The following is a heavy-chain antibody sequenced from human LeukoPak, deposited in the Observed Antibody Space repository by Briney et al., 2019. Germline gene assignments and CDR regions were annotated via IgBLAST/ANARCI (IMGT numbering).Heavy chain of an antibody. J-gene: IGHJ6*03. D-gene: IGHD4-11*01. CDR1: GYSISSGYY. V-gene: IGHV4-38-2*02. CDR3: ASKVTTVDYYYYYMDV. Sequence: SETLSLTCTVSGYSISSGYYWGWIRQPPGKGLEWIGSIYHSGSTYYNPSLKSRVTISVDTSKNQFSLKLSSVTAADTAVYYCASKVTTVDYYYYYMDVWGKGTTVTVSS. CDR2: IYHSGST.